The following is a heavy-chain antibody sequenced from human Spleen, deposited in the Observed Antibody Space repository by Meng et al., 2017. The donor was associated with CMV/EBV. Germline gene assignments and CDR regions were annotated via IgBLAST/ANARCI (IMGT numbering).Heavy chain of an antibody. CDR2: ISHDRSNR. CDR3: AKDRAGGRSYGMDV. V-gene: IGHV3-30*04. D-gene: IGHD1-26*01. J-gene: IGHJ6*02. Sequence: GESLKISCTASGFPFNDYSMHWVRQAPGKGLEWLTVISHDRSNRYYANFVKGRFTISRDNSRNTLSLQMNSLRADDTAVYYCAKDRAGGRSYGMDVWGQGTTVTVSS. CDR1: GFPFNDYS.